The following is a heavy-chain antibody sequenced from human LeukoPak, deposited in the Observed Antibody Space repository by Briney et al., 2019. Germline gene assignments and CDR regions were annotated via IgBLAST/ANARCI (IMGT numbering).Heavy chain of an antibody. CDR2: ISGSGDST. J-gene: IGHJ4*02. V-gene: IGHV3-23*01. D-gene: IGHD6-19*01. Sequence: GGSLRLSCAASGFTFSSYAMSWVRQAPGKGLEWVSAISGSGDSTYYGDSVKGRFTISRDNSKNTLYLQMNSLRVEDTAVYYCARDPSGSGWSLSDWGQGTPVTVSS. CDR3: ARDPSGSGWSLSD. CDR1: GFTFSSYA.